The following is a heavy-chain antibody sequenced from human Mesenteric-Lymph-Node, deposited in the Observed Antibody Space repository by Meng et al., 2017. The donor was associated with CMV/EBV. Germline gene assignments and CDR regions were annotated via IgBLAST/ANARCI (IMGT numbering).Heavy chain of an antibody. Sequence: GGSLRLSCAASGFTFSDYYMSWIRQAPGKGLEWVSVIYVGGSTYYADSLKGRFTISRDNSKNTLYLQMNSLRPEDTAVYYCARAARNYAYDAFDIWDQGTMVTVSS. V-gene: IGHV3-66*02. CDR1: GFTFSDYY. J-gene: IGHJ3*02. D-gene: IGHD4-11*01. CDR2: IYVGGST. CDR3: ARAARNYAYDAFDI.